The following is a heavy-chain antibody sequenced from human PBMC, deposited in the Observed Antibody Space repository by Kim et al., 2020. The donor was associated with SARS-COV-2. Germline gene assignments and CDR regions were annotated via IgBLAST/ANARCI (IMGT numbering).Heavy chain of an antibody. CDR3: AREVDGFWGNGMDV. J-gene: IGHJ6*02. Sequence: SQTLSLTCTISGDSVSSNSAIWTWIRQSPSRGLEWLGRTYSRSRWYTDYAVSLEGRMTINADTSKNQFSLQLMSVTPEDTAVYYCAREVDGFWGNGMDVWGQGTTVTVSS. V-gene: IGHV6-1*01. CDR1: GDSVSSNSAI. CDR2: TYSRSRWYT. D-gene: IGHD3-16*01.